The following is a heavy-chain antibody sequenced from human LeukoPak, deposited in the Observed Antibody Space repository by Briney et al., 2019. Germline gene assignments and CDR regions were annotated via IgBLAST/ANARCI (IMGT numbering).Heavy chain of an antibody. V-gene: IGHV3-53*01. D-gene: IGHD6-13*01. J-gene: IGHJ4*02. CDR1: GFNVGRNY. CDR3: ARGSGSSWYFYFDY. CDR2: TYSGGST. Sequence: GGSLRLSCAASGFNVGRNYMSWVRQAPGKGLECVSITYSGGSTYYADSVKGRFTISRDNAKNSVYLQMNSLRAEDTALYYCARGSGSSWYFYFDYWGQGTLVTVSS.